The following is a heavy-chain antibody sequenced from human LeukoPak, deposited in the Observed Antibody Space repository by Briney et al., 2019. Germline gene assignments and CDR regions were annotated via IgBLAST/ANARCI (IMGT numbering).Heavy chain of an antibody. D-gene: IGHD6-19*01. V-gene: IGHV1-8*01. CDR2: MNPNSGNT. CDR3: ATPLGDSSGWYPPFDY. Sequence: EASVKVSCKASGYTFTSYDINWVRQATGQGLEWMGWMNPNSGNTGYAQKFQGRVTMTRNTSISTAYMELSSLRSEDTAVYYCATPLGDSSGWYPPFDYWGQGTLVTVSS. CDR1: GYTFTSYD. J-gene: IGHJ4*02.